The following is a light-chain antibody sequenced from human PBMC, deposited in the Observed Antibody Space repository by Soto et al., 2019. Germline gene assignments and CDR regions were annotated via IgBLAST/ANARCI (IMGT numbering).Light chain of an antibody. V-gene: IGKV3-15*01. CDR3: QQYNNWPLT. CDR1: QSVTND. J-gene: IGKJ5*01. CDR2: GAS. Sequence: EIVLTQSPATMSVSPGERATLSCRASQSVTNDLVWYQHKPGQAPRLLIYGASTRATGIPARFSGSGSGTEFTLTISSLQSEDFGVYYCQQYNNWPLTFGPGTRLEIK.